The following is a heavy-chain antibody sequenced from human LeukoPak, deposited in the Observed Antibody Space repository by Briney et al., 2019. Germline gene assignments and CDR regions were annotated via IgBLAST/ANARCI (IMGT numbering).Heavy chain of an antibody. CDR1: GYSFTSYW. D-gene: IGHD3-9*01. CDR3: ARHGRYYDILTGYYNANYYYMDV. CDR2: IYPGDSDT. Sequence: SGESLKISCKGSGYSFTSYWIGWVRQMPGKGLEWMGIIYPGDSDTRYSPSFQGQVTISADKSISTAYLQWSSLKASDTAMYYCARHGRYYDILTGYYNANYYYMDVWGKGTTVTISS. J-gene: IGHJ6*03. V-gene: IGHV5-51*01.